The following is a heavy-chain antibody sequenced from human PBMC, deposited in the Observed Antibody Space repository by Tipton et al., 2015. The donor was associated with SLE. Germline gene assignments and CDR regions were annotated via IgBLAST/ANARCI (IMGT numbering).Heavy chain of an antibody. V-gene: IGHV1-18*01. D-gene: IGHD3-3*01. J-gene: IGHJ3*02. CDR1: GGTFSSYA. CDR2: ISGYNGNT. Sequence: QVQLVQSGAEVKKPGSSVKVSCKASGGTFSSYAISWVRQAPGQGLEWMGWISGYNGNTNYAQKIQGRVTMTTDTSTSTAYMELRSLRSDDTAVYYCARAPYYDFWSGYHGAFDIWGQGTMVTVSS. CDR3: ARAPYYDFWSGYHGAFDI.